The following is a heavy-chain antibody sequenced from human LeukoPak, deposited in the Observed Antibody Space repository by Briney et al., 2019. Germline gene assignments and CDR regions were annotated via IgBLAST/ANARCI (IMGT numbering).Heavy chain of an antibody. J-gene: IGHJ4*02. D-gene: IGHD3-3*01. CDR3: ARTLKERITIFGVVIRGFDY. Sequence: SGPTLVNPTQTLTLTCTFSGFSLSISGVGVGWIRQPPGKALEWLALIYWNDDKRYSPSLKSRLTITKDTSKNQVVLTMTNMDPVDTATYYCARTLKERITIFGVVIRGFDYWGQGTLVTVSS. CDR2: IYWNDDK. V-gene: IGHV2-5*01. CDR1: GFSLSISGVG.